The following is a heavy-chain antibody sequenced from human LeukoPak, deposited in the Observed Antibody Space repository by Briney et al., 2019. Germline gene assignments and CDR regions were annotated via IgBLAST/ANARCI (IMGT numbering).Heavy chain of an antibody. CDR1: GFTFSSYE. CDR2: ISSSGSTI. CDR3: ARQRYQRDAFDI. J-gene: IGHJ3*02. V-gene: IGHV3-48*03. D-gene: IGHD2-2*01. Sequence: PGGSLRLSCAASGFTFSSYEMNWVRQAPGKGLEWVSYISSSGSTIYYADSVKGRFTISRDNAKNSLYLQMNSLRAEDTAVYYCARQRYQRDAFDIWGQGTIVTVSS.